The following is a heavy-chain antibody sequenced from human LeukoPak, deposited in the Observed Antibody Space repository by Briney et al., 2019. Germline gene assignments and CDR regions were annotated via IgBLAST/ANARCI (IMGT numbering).Heavy chain of an antibody. D-gene: IGHD6-13*01. J-gene: IGHJ6*03. CDR1: GYTFTGYY. CDR3: ARDQGVSSSWYVLSTYYYYMDV. CDR2: INPNSGGT. Sequence: ASVKVSCKASGYTFTGYYMHWVRQAPGQGLEWMGWINPNSGGTNYAQRFQGRVTMTRDTSISTAYMELSRLRSDDTAVYYCARDQGVSSSWYVLSTYYYYMDVWGKGTTVTISS. V-gene: IGHV1-2*02.